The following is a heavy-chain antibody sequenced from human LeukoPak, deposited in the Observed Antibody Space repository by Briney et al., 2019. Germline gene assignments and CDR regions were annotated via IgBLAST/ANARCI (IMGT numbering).Heavy chain of an antibody. V-gene: IGHV4-34*01. J-gene: IGHJ4*02. Sequence: SETLSLTCAVCGGSFSGYYWSWIRQPPGKGLEWIGEINHSGSTNYNPSLKSRVTISVDTSKNQFSLKLSSVTAADTAVYYCARRIVGAIVFGYWGQGTLVTVSS. CDR1: GGSFSGYY. CDR3: ARRIVGAIVFGY. CDR2: INHSGST. D-gene: IGHD1-26*01.